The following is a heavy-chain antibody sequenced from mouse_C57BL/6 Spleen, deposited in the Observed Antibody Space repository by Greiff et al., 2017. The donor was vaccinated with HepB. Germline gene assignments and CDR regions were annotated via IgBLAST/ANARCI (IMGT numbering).Heavy chain of an antibody. Sequence: VQGVESGAELARPGASVKMSCKASGYTFTSYTMHWVKQRPGQGLEWIGYINPSSGYTKYNQKFKDKATLTADKSSSTAYMQLSSLTSEDSAVYYCAREDSSGSFAYWGQGTLVTVSA. CDR3: AREDSSGSFAY. V-gene: IGHV1-4*01. CDR1: GYTFTSYT. J-gene: IGHJ3*01. D-gene: IGHD3-2*02. CDR2: INPSSGYT.